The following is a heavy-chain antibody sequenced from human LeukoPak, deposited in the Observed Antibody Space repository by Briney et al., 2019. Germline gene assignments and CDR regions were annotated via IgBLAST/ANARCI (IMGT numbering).Heavy chain of an antibody. D-gene: IGHD6-6*01. CDR1: GGSISSGDYY. J-gene: IGHJ4*02. V-gene: IGHV4-30-4*08. CDR2: IYYSGST. CDR3: AREGVEYSSLFGY. Sequence: SQTLSLTCTVSGGSISSGDYYWSWIRHPPGKGLEWIGYIYYSGSTYYNPSLKSRVTVSVDTFKNQFSLKLSSVTAAETAVYYCAREGVEYSSLFGYWGQGTLVTVSS.